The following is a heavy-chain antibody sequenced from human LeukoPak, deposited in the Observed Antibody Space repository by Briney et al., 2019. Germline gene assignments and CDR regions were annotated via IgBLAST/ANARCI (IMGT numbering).Heavy chain of an antibody. CDR1: GFTFSNAW. J-gene: IGHJ4*02. CDR3: TTDHRGSSSWAPLDY. CDR2: IKSKTDGGTT. D-gene: IGHD6-13*01. Sequence: GGSLRLSCAASGFTFSNAWMSWVRQAPGKGLEWVGRIKSKTDGGTTDYAAPVKGRFTISRDDSKNTLYLQMNSLKTEDTAVYYCTTDHRGSSSWAPLDYWGQGTLVTVSS. V-gene: IGHV3-15*01.